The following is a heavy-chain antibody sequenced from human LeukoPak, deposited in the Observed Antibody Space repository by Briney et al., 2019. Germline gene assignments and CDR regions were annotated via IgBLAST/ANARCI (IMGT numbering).Heavy chain of an antibody. J-gene: IGHJ5*02. CDR3: ARGLGYYDSSGA. Sequence: PSETLSLTCAVYGGSFSGYYWSWIRQPPGKGLEWIGEINHSGSTNYNPSLKSRVTISVDTSKNQFSLKLSFVTAADTAVYYCARGLGYYDSSGAWGQGSLVTVSS. D-gene: IGHD3-22*01. V-gene: IGHV4-34*01. CDR1: GGSFSGYY. CDR2: INHSGST.